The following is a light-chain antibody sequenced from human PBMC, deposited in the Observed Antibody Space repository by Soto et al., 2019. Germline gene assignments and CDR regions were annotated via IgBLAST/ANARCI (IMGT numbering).Light chain of an antibody. CDR1: QSVSSK. CDR2: GAS. CDR3: QHYSTWLWT. Sequence: EIVMTQSPATLSVSPGERATLSCRASQSVSSKLAWYQQKPGQGPRLLIYGASTRANGIPARFSGSGSGTEFTLIISSLQSEDFAVYYCQHYSTWLWTFGQGTKVEIK. V-gene: IGKV3-15*01. J-gene: IGKJ1*01.